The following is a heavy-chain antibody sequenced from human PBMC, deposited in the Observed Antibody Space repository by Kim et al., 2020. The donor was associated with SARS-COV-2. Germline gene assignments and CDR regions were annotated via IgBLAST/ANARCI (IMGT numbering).Heavy chain of an antibody. CDR3: TTEVYDFWSGYWYYFDY. CDR1: GFTFSNAW. D-gene: IGHD3-3*01. CDR2: IKSKTDGGTT. Sequence: GGSLRLSCAASGFTFSNAWMSWVRQAPGKGLEWVGRIKSKTDGGTTDYAAPVKGRFTISRDDSKNTLYLQMNSLKTEDTAVYYCTTEVYDFWSGYWYYFDYWGQGPLVTVSS. J-gene: IGHJ4*02. V-gene: IGHV3-15*01.